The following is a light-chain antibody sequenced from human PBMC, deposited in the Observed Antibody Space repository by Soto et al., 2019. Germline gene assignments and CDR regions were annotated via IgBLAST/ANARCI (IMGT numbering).Light chain of an antibody. J-gene: IGKJ2*01. CDR2: EAS. CDR3: QQYNSFPPYT. CDR1: ESISRS. V-gene: IGKV1-5*01. Sequence: DIQMTQSPSTLSASVGDSVTITCRASESISRSLAWYQQKPGKAPTLLIYEASNLESGVPSRFSGSGSGTEFTLSISSLQPGDFAVYYCQQYNSFPPYTFGQGTKLEIK.